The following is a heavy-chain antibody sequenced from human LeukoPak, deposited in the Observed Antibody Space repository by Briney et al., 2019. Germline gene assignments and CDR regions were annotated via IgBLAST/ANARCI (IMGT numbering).Heavy chain of an antibody. J-gene: IGHJ4*02. CDR1: GYSFTSYW. Sequence: GESLRISCKGSGYSFTSYWISWVRQMPGKGLEWMGRIDPSDSYTNYSPSFQGHVTISADKSISTAYLQWSSLKASDTAMYYCARLKVSYSSSWYFDYWGQGTLVTVSS. V-gene: IGHV5-10-1*01. CDR2: IDPSDSYT. CDR3: ARLKVSYSSSWYFDY. D-gene: IGHD6-13*01.